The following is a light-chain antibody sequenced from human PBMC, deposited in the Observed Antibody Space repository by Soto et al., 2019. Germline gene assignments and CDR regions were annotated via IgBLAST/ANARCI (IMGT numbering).Light chain of an antibody. J-gene: IGLJ1*01. Sequence: QSALTQPRSVSGSPGQSVTISCTGTSSDAGTYNYVSWYQQHPGKAPKVMIYDVSKRPSGVPDRFSGSKSGNTASLTISGLQAEDEADYYCCSYAGSYIFYVFGTGTKVTVL. V-gene: IGLV2-11*01. CDR1: SSDAGTYNY. CDR3: CSYAGSYIFYV. CDR2: DVS.